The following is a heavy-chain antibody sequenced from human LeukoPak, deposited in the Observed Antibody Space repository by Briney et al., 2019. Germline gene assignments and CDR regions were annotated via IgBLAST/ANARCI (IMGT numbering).Heavy chain of an antibody. CDR2: ISAYNGNT. CDR1: GYTFTSYG. CDR3: ARDQYYYDSSGYYYPGY. J-gene: IGHJ4*02. V-gene: IGHV1-18*01. Sequence: ASVKVSCKASGYTFTSYGISWVRQAPGQGLEWMGWISAYNGNTNYAQKLQGRVTMTTDTSTSTAYMELRSLRSDDTAVYYCARDQYYYDSSGYYYPGYWGQGTLVTVSS. D-gene: IGHD3-22*01.